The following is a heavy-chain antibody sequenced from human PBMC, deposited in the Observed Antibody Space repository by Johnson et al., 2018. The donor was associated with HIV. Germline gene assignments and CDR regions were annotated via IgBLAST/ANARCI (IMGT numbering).Heavy chain of an antibody. CDR2: IRYDGSKK. J-gene: IGHJ3*02. Sequence: QVQLVESGGGVVQPGRSLRLSCAASRFTFSSHAMHWVRQAPGKGLEWVAVIRYDGSKKYYADSVKGRFTISRDNYKNTLYLQMNSLRAEDTAVYYCARAGIRATQFYILTGYSNDAFDIWGQGTMVTGSS. D-gene: IGHD3-9*01. CDR3: ARAGIRATQFYILTGYSNDAFDI. V-gene: IGHV3-30*04. CDR1: RFTFSSHA.